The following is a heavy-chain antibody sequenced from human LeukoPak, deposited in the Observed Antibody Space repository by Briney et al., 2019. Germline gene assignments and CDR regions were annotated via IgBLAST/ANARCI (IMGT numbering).Heavy chain of an antibody. J-gene: IGHJ4*02. CDR1: GFTFSSYS. CDR2: ISSSSSYI. V-gene: IGHV3-21*01. Sequence: GGSLRLSCAASGFTFSSYSMNWVRQAPGKGLEWVSSISSSSSYIYYADSVKGRFTISRDNAKNSLYLQMNSLRAEDTAVYYCATLKGDVWGSYRSPPNYWGQGTLVTVSS. CDR3: ATLKGDVWGSYRSPPNY. D-gene: IGHD3-16*02.